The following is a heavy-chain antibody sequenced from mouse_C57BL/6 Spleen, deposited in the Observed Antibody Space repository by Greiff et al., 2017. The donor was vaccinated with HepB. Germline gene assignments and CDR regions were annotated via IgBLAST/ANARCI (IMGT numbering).Heavy chain of an antibody. CDR1: GYTFTSYW. V-gene: IGHV1-55*01. CDR3: ARTYYGTRNYYAMDY. CDR2: IYPGSGST. D-gene: IGHD1-1*01. Sequence: QVQLQQPGAELVKPGASVKMSCKASGYTFTSYWITWVKQRPGQGLEWIGDIYPGSGSTKYNEKFKSKATLTVDTSSSTAYMQLSSLTSEDSAVYYCARTYYGTRNYYAMDYWGQGTSVTVSS. J-gene: IGHJ4*01.